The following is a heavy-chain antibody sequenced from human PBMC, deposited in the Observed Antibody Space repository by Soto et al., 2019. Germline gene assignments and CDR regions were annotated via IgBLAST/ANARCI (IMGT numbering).Heavy chain of an antibody. V-gene: IGHV3-66*01. J-gene: IGHJ6*04. CDR3: ARDDVLCDGGRCYGGPLDG. CDR1: GFTVSSKY. Sequence: EVQLVESGGGLVQPGGSLRLSCASSGFTVSSKYMSWVRQAPGKGLEWVSLIQSGGPTYYGDSVKGRFTISRDTSENTVHLQMDSLRAADTAVYYCARDDVLCDGGRCYGGPLDGWGKGTTVTVSS. CDR2: IQSGGPT. D-gene: IGHD2-15*01.